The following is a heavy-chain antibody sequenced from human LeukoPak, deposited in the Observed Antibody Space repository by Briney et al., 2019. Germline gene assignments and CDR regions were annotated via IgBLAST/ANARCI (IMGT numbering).Heavy chain of an antibody. D-gene: IGHD3-3*01. V-gene: IGHV3-21*01. Sequence: GGSLRLSCAASGFTSSSYSMNWVRQAPGKGLEWVSSISSSSSYIYYADSVKGRFTISRDNAKNSLYLQMNSLRAEDTAVYYCARSGRFLEWLLYKDYWGQGTLVTVSS. CDR2: ISSSSSYI. CDR1: GFTSSSYS. J-gene: IGHJ4*02. CDR3: ARSGRFLEWLLYKDY.